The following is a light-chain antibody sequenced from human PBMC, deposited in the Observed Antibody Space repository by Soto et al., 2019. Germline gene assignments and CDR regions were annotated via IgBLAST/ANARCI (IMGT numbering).Light chain of an antibody. CDR3: QQYGRSPPFT. CDR2: GAY. J-gene: IGKJ2*01. V-gene: IGKV3-20*01. Sequence: EIVLTQSPGTLSLSPGERATLSCRASQSVSSTYIAWYQQNPGRAPRLLIYGAYSRATGIPDRFSGSGSGTAFTLTISRLEPEDFAVYFCQQYGRSPPFTFGQGTKVEIK. CDR1: QSVSSTY.